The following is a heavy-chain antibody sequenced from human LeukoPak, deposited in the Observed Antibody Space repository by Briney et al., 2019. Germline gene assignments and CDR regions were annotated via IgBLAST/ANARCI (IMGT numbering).Heavy chain of an antibody. D-gene: IGHD3-9*01. V-gene: IGHV3-23*01. J-gene: IGHJ4*02. CDR3: AKDWDCDILTGYSDY. CDR2: INGSGGST. CDR1: GFTISNSS. Sequence: ESLRLSCAASGFTISNSSMSWVRQAPGKGLEWVSAINGSGGSTYYAGSAKGRFANYTDISKTTLYLQMSSLRAEDTEVYYCAKDWDCDILTGYSDYWGQGNLVTVSS.